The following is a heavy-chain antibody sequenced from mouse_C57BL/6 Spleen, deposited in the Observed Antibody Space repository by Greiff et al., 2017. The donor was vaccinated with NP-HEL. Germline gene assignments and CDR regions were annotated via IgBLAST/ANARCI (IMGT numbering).Heavy chain of an antibody. CDR2: IYPGSGST. CDR3: ARGARRQLGFDY. V-gene: IGHV1-55*01. D-gene: IGHD3-2*01. J-gene: IGHJ2*01. Sequence: VQLQQSGAELVKPGASVKMSCKASGYTFTSYWITWVKQRPGQGLEWIGDIYPGSGSTNYNEKFKSKATLTVDTSSSTAYMQLSSLTSEDSAVYDCARGARRQLGFDYWGQGTTLTVSS. CDR1: GYTFTSYW.